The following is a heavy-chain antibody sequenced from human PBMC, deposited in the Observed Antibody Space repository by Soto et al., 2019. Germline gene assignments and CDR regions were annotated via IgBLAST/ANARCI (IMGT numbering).Heavy chain of an antibody. D-gene: IGHD1-1*01. CDR3: ARDGGMGNDFDY. Sequence: QVQLVQSGAEVKKPGASVKVSCKASGYTFTSYGISWVRQAPGQGLEWMGWISANNVNTNYAQKLQRRVNLTPDTSTSTAYMELRSLRSDDTAVYYCARDGGMGNDFDYWGQGTLVTVSS. CDR1: GYTFTSYG. J-gene: IGHJ4*02. CDR2: ISANNVNT. V-gene: IGHV1-18*01.